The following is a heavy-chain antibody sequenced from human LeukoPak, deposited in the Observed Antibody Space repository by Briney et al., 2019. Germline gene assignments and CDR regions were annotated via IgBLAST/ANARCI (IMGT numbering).Heavy chain of an antibody. CDR2: IGSSGAST. V-gene: IGHV3-23*01. D-gene: IGHD3-9*01. CDR1: GFTFSSYG. J-gene: IGHJ3*02. CDR3: AMYYDILTASPGDAFDI. Sequence: GGSLRLSCAASGFTFSSYGMSWVRQAPGKGLEWVSAIGSSGASTYYADSVKGRFTISRDNSKNTLYLQMNSLRAEDTAVYYCAMYYDILTASPGDAFDIWGQGTMVTVSS.